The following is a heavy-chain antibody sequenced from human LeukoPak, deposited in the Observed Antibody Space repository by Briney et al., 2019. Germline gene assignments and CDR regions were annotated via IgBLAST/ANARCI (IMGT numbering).Heavy chain of an antibody. D-gene: IGHD3-3*01. V-gene: IGHV3-64*01. J-gene: IGHJ4*02. CDR2: ISSNGGST. Sequence: PGGSLRLSCAASGFTFSNAWMSWVRQAPGRGLEYVSAISSNGGSTYYANSVKGRFTISRDNSKNTLYLQMGSLRPEDMAVYYCARDGYHYDFWSGYVDYWGQGTLVTVSS. CDR3: ARDGYHYDFWSGYVDY. CDR1: GFTFSNAW.